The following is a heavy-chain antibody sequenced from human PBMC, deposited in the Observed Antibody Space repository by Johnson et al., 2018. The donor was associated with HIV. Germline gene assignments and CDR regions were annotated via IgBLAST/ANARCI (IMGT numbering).Heavy chain of an antibody. Sequence: MLLVESGGGLIQPGGSLRLSCAASGFTVSSNYMSWVRQAPAKGLEWVSVISSGDRAFYADSVKGRFTISRDNSKNTVYLQMNSLRAEDTALYYCAKDIALRYYYVLRGAFDIWGQGTMVTVSS. D-gene: IGHD3-10*02. CDR2: ISSGDRA. CDR3: AKDIALRYYYVLRGAFDI. CDR1: GFTVSSNY. J-gene: IGHJ3*02. V-gene: IGHV3-53*01.